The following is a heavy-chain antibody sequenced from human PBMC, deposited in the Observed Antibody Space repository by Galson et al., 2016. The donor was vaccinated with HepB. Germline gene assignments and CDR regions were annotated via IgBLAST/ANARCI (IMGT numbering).Heavy chain of an antibody. CDR1: GFTFSSYW. Sequence: FLRLSCAASGFTFSSYWMHWVRQTPGKGLVWVSRINGDGSSTNYADSVKGRFTISRENAKNTLFLQMNSLGAEDTAVYYCARGSRSIPNALDIWGQGTVVTVSS. CDR2: INGDGSST. CDR3: ARGSRSIPNALDI. D-gene: IGHD2-21*01. J-gene: IGHJ3*02. V-gene: IGHV3-74*01.